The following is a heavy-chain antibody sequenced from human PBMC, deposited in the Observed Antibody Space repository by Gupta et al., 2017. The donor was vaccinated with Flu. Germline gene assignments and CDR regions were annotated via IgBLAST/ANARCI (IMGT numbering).Heavy chain of an antibody. D-gene: IGHD6-13*01. J-gene: IGHJ4*02. Sequence: DVQLVESGGGLVQPGGSLRLSCAASGFSFTTNSMTWVRQAPGKGLECVTVTYSGGDTYYADSVKGRFTVSRDTSNNAVYIQMNNLRAEDTAVYYCARDIESSSWYEVDYWGQGTLVTVSS. V-gene: IGHV3-66*02. CDR1: GFSFTTNS. CDR2: TYSGGDT. CDR3: ARDIESSSWYEVDY.